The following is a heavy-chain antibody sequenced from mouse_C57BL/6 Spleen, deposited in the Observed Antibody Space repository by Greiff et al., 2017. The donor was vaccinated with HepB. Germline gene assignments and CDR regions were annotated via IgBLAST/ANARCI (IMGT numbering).Heavy chain of an antibody. J-gene: IGHJ4*01. CDR3: ARQMITTKAMDY. CDR2: ISGGGGNT. CDR1: GFTFSSYT. Sequence: EVKLVESGGGLVKPGGSLKLSCAASGFTFSSYTMSWVRQTPEKRLEWVATISGGGGNTYYPDSVKGRFTISRDNAKNTLYLQMSSLRSEDTALYYCARQMITTKAMDYWGQGTSVTVSS. D-gene: IGHD2-4*01. V-gene: IGHV5-9*01.